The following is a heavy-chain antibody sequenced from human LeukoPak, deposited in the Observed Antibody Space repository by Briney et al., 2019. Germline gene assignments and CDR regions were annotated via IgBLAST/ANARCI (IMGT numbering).Heavy chain of an antibody. D-gene: IGHD5-18*01. J-gene: IGHJ4*02. CDR2: ISATSGRT. Sequence: PGGSLRLSCAASGFTFSSYAMSWVRQAPGKGLEWVSAISATSGRTYYADSVRGRFTISRDNAKNSLYLQMNSLRAEDTAVYYCARRGIQLWPHDDYWGQGTLVTVSS. CDR1: GFTFSSYA. CDR3: ARRGIQLWPHDDY. V-gene: IGHV3-23*01.